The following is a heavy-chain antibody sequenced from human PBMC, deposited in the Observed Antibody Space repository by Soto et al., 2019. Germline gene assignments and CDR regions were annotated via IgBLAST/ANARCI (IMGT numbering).Heavy chain of an antibody. V-gene: IGHV3-30*18. CDR3: AKDQRYYDFWSGYSDLDY. Sequence: QVQLVESGGGVVQPGRSLRLSCAASGFTFSSYGMHWVRQAPGKGLEWVAVISYDGSNKYYADSVKGRFTISRDNSKNTLYLQMNSLRAEDTAVYYCAKDQRYYDFWSGYSDLDYWGQGTLVTVSS. CDR2: ISYDGSNK. CDR1: GFTFSSYG. J-gene: IGHJ4*02. D-gene: IGHD3-3*01.